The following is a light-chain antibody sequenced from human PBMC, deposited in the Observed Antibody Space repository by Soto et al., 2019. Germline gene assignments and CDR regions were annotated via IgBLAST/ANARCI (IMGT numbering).Light chain of an antibody. Sequence: VMTQSPATLSVSPGERATLSCWASETVATNLAWYQQKPGQAPRLLISGASTRAAGISDRFRCSGSGTEFTLTISSLRSEDSAIYYCQQYFEWPPMTFGQGTKLEI. J-gene: IGKJ1*01. CDR2: GAS. CDR1: ETVATN. CDR3: QQYFEWPPMT. V-gene: IGKV3-15*01.